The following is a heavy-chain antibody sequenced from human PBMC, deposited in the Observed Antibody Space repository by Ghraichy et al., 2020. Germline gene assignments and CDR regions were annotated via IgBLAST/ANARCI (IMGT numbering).Heavy chain of an antibody. D-gene: IGHD6-19*01. CDR2: IYASGTT. Sequence: SETLSLTCTVSGGSISSYYWSWIRQPAGKGLEWIGRIYASGTTNYSPSLKSRLTMSVDTSKNQFSLKLSSVTAADTAVYYCARDLYSSGWGWFDPWGQGTLVTVSS. V-gene: IGHV4-4*07. CDR1: GGSISSYY. CDR3: ARDLYSSGWGWFDP. J-gene: IGHJ5*02.